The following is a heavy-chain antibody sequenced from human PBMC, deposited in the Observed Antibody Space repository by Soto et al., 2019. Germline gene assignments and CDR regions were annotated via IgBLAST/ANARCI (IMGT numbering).Heavy chain of an antibody. CDR2: IYYSGST. V-gene: IGHV4-59*01. Sequence: PSETLSLTCTVSGGSISSYYWSWIRQPPGKGLEWIGYIYYSGSTNYNPSLKSRVTISVDTSKNQFSLKLSSVTAADTAVYYCARDPDSSSWYDYYGMDVWGQGTTVTVSS. CDR3: ARDPDSSSWYDYYGMDV. D-gene: IGHD6-13*01. CDR1: GGSISSYY. J-gene: IGHJ6*02.